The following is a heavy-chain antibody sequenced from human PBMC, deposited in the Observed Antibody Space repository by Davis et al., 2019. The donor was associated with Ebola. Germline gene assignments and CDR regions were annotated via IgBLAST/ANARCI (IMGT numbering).Heavy chain of an antibody. V-gene: IGHV3-7*03. J-gene: IGHJ2*01. CDR2: IKQDGSEK. CDR1: GCTFRTYW. CDR3: ARYRYRWSAWFFDL. D-gene: IGHD1-1*01. Sequence: GESLKISCEASGCTFRTYWMSWVRQTAGKGLEWVAKIKQDGSEKNYVDSVKGRFTISRDNAKNSLSMQLNSLRVEDTAVYYCARYRYRWSAWFFDLWGRGTLVTVSS.